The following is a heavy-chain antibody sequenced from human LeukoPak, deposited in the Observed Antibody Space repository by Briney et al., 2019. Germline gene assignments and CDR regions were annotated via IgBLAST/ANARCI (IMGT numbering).Heavy chain of an antibody. Sequence: GGSLRLSCAASGFTFNNYAMTWVRQAPGKGLEWVSAISGGGGATYYVDSVKDRFTISRDNSKNTMYLQMNSLRAEDTAVYYCAKVLTGYQGYDCWGQGTLVTVSS. CDR2: ISGGGGAT. D-gene: IGHD3-9*01. J-gene: IGHJ4*02. CDR3: AKVLTGYQGYDC. CDR1: GFTFNNYA. V-gene: IGHV3-23*01.